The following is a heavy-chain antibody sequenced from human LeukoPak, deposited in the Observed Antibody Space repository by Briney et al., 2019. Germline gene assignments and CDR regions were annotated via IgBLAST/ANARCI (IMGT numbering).Heavy chain of an antibody. J-gene: IGHJ4*02. Sequence: ASVKVSCKASGYTFTNYPMNWVRQAPGQGLEWMGWINTNTGNPTYAQGFTGRFVFSLDTSVSTAYLQISSLKAEDIAVYYCARGVPPPADYWGQETLVTVSS. V-gene: IGHV7-4-1*02. CDR3: ARGVPPPADY. CDR2: INTNTGNP. CDR1: GYTFTNYP.